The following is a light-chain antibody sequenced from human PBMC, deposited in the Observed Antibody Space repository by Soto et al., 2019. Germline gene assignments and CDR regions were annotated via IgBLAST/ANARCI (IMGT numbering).Light chain of an antibody. CDR2: SNN. CDR1: SSNIGSNT. J-gene: IGLJ1*01. V-gene: IGLV1-44*01. Sequence: QSVLTQPPSAAGTPGQRVTLSRSGSSSNIGSNTVNWYQLLPGTATTLLIYSNNQRPSGVPDRVSGSKSGTSASRAISGLQSEDEADYYCAAWDDSLNGYYVFGTGTKLTVL. CDR3: AAWDDSLNGYYV.